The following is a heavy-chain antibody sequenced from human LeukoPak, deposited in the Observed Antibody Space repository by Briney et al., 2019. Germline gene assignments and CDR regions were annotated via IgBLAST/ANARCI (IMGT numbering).Heavy chain of an antibody. CDR3: ARSNYYDSSGSDY. V-gene: IGHV1-2*02. CDR2: INPNSGGT. CDR1: GYTFTGYY. Sequence: GASVKVSCKASGYTFTGYYMHWVRQAPGQGLEWMGWINPNSGGTNYAQKFQGRVTMTRDTSISTAYMELSNLRSDDTAVYSCARSNYYDSSGSDYWGQGTPVTVSS. J-gene: IGHJ4*02. D-gene: IGHD3-22*01.